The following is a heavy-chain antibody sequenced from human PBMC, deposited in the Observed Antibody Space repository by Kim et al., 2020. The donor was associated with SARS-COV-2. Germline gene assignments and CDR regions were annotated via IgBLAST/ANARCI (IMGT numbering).Heavy chain of an antibody. CDR2: INHSGST. V-gene: IGHV4-34*01. D-gene: IGHD6-13*01. J-gene: IGHJ5*02. CDR3: AELRGYSSSWYDWFDP. CDR1: GGSFSGYY. Sequence: SETLSLTCAVYGGSFSGYYWSWIRQPPGKGLEWIGEINHSGSTNYNPSLKSRVTISVDTSKNQFSLKLSSVTAADTAVYYCAELRGYSSSWYDWFDPWGQGTLVTVSS.